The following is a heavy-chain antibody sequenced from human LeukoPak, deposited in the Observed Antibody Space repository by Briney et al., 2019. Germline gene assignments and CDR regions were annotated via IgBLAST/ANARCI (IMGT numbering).Heavy chain of an antibody. Sequence: GFLRPFCGASGFTFSNFAMKWVRPASGKGLEGVSAISGSATGTYYADSVKGRFTISRDNSKKSLYLQMNSLRADDTAKYYCAKEGGSIVGGTIPFDHWGQGTLVTVSS. CDR2: ISGSATGT. J-gene: IGHJ4*02. CDR3: AKEGGSIVGGTIPFDH. D-gene: IGHD1-26*01. CDR1: GFTFSNFA. V-gene: IGHV3-23*01.